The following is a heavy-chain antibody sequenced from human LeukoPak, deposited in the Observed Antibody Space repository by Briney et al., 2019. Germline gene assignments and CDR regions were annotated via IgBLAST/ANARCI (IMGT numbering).Heavy chain of an antibody. D-gene: IGHD2-2*01. V-gene: IGHV3-21*01. J-gene: IGHJ6*02. CDR1: GFTFSSYS. Sequence: PGGSLRHSCAASGFTFSSYSMNWVRQAPGKGLEWVSSISSSSSYIYYADSVKGRFTISRDNAKNSLYLQMNSLRAEDTAVYYCARVYCSSTSCPAYYYYGMDVWGQGTTVTVSS. CDR3: ARVYCSSTSCPAYYYYGMDV. CDR2: ISSSSSYI.